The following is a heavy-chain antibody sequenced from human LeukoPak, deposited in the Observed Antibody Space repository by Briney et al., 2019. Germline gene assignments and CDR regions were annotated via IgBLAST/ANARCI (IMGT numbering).Heavy chain of an antibody. Sequence: GGSLRLSCAASGFTFSGYTMNWVRQAPGKGLEWDSSIISINTYFYYAASVNGRFTISSDTANTSLYLQMNSLRAEDTAVYYCARDGAATGTSAFDIWGQGTMVTVSS. J-gene: IGHJ3*02. CDR3: ARDGAATGTSAFDI. CDR2: IISINTYF. V-gene: IGHV3-21*01. CDR1: GFTFSGYT. D-gene: IGHD6-13*01.